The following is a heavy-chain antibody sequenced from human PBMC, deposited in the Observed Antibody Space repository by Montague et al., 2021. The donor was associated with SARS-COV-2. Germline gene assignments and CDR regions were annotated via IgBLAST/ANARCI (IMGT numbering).Heavy chain of an antibody. J-gene: IGHJ4*02. CDR2: IYSSGST. V-gene: IGHV4-4*07. CDR1: GGSMRSYY. D-gene: IGHD3-16*01. CDR3: ARDLGAPDCYFDS. Sequence: SETLSLTCTVSGGSMRSYYWSWIRQPAGQGLEWIGRIYSSGSTNXNPSLNSRITMSVDTSRNQFSLKVTSVTAADTAGYYCARDLGAPDCYFDSWGQGTLVTVSS.